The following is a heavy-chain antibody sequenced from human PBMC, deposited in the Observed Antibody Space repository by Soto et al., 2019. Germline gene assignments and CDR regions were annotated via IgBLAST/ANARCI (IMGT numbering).Heavy chain of an antibody. J-gene: IGHJ4*02. Sequence: PGGSLRLSCAAAGVTFNIFGMHWVRQAPGKGLEWVALISNDGTNKYYADSVRGRFTISRDSSKNTVFLQMDSLRADDTAVYYCAKGSTRWLESLLHYWGQGTLVTVSS. CDR3: AKGSTRWLESLLHY. CDR2: ISNDGTNK. D-gene: IGHD5-12*01. V-gene: IGHV3-30*18. CDR1: GVTFNIFG.